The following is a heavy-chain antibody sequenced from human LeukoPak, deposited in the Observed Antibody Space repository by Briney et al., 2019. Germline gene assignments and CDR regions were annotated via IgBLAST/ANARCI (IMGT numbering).Heavy chain of an antibody. CDR3: AREVVRYRNAFDI. V-gene: IGHV1-18*01. CDR1: GYTFTSYG. J-gene: IGHJ3*02. D-gene: IGHD2-2*01. CDR2: ISAYSGNT. Sequence: ASVKVSCKASGYTFTSYGISWVRQAPGQGLEWMGWISAYSGNTNYAQKLQGRVTMTTDTSTSTAYMELRSLRSEDTAVYYCAREVVRYRNAFDIWGQGTMVTVSS.